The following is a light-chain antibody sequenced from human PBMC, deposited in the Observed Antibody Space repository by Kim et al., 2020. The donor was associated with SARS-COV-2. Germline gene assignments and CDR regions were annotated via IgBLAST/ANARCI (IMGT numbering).Light chain of an antibody. CDR1: IIARKS. V-gene: IGLV3-21*02. J-gene: IGLJ2*01. CDR2: DNS. Sequence: APGATARISGGANIIARKSVSCYRQKPGQAPVLVIYDNSDRPSVIPERFSGSKSGETATLTISRVEAGDEADYHCQVWDSGSDHVLFGGGTQLTVL. CDR3: QVWDSGSDHVL.